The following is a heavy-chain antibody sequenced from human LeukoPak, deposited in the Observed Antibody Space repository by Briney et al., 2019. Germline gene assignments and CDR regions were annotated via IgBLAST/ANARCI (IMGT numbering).Heavy chain of an antibody. Sequence: ASVKVSCKASGYTFTGYYMHWVRQAPGQGLEWGGWINPNSGDTDYAQKFQGRVTVTRDTSISTAYMELGRLRSDDTAVYYCARGRVGATAFDIWGQGTMVTVSS. D-gene: IGHD1-26*01. CDR1: GYTFTGYY. V-gene: IGHV1-2*02. J-gene: IGHJ3*02. CDR2: INPNSGDT. CDR3: ARGRVGATAFDI.